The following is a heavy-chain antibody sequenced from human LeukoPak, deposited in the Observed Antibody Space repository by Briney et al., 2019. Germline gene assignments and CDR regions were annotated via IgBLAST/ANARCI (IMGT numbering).Heavy chain of an antibody. CDR3: AGHHPRNTVDF. CDR2: VYNSGDT. Sequence: SETLSLTCTVSGGSTSSDYWSWIRQSPGKGLEWVGYVYNSGDTGKNPSLKSRVTILLDTSKNQFSLKLSTVTAADTAVYYCAGHHPRNTVDFWGQGTLVTVSS. V-gene: IGHV4-59*08. D-gene: IGHD2/OR15-2a*01. CDR1: GGSTSSDY. J-gene: IGHJ4*02.